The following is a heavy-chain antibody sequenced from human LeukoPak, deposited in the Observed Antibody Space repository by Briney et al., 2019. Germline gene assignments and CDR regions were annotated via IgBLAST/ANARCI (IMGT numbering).Heavy chain of an antibody. Sequence: ASLKVSCKTSGYTFTHYVISWVRQAPGQGLEWMGRISPYNGNTKYAQKLQGRVTMTRDTSTSTVYMELSSLRSEDTAVYYCARDDYYDSSGYTITSYYYYYMDVWGKGTTVTVSS. J-gene: IGHJ6*03. V-gene: IGHV1-18*04. CDR3: ARDDYYDSSGYTITSYYYYYMDV. CDR1: GYTFTHYV. D-gene: IGHD3-22*01. CDR2: ISPYNGNT.